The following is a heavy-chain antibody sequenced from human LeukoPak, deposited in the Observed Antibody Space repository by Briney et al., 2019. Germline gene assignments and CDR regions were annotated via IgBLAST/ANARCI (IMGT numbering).Heavy chain of an antibody. D-gene: IGHD6-19*01. J-gene: IGHJ4*02. V-gene: IGHV3-53*01. Sequence: GGSLRLSCAASGFTVSSNYMSWVRQAPGKGLEWVSVIYSGGSTYYADSVKGRITISRDNAKNTLYLQMNSLRAEDTAVYYCARDLGIAVAGTLDYWGQGTLVTVSS. CDR3: ARDLGIAVAGTLDY. CDR2: IYSGGST. CDR1: GFTVSSNY.